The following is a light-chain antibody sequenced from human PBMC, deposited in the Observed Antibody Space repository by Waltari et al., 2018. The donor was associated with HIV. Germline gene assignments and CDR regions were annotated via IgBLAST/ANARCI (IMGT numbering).Light chain of an antibody. CDR1: SSDIGGYNY. CDR3: SSYGSTNTLV. Sequence: HSALTQPASVSGSPGQSVTISCTGGSSDIGGYNYVSWYQHHPGEAPQLIIHDVSKRPSGISDRFSASKSGNTASLTISGLRPEDEALYYCSSYGSTNTLVFGGGTTLTVL. CDR2: DVS. J-gene: IGLJ3*02. V-gene: IGLV2-14*03.